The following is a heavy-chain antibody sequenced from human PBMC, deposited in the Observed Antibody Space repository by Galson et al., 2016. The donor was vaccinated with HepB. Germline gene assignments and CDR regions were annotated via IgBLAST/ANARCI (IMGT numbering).Heavy chain of an antibody. V-gene: IGHV1-46*03. CDR1: GYTFTNYN. CDR2: ISPSAGST. J-gene: IGHJ6*02. CDR3: ARGRYYGMDV. Sequence: SVKASCKASGYTFTNYNMHWVRQAPGQGLEWMGIISPSAGSTSYAQKFQGRVTMTRDTSTSTVYMELSSLRTEDTAVYYCARGRYYGMDVWGQGATVTVSS.